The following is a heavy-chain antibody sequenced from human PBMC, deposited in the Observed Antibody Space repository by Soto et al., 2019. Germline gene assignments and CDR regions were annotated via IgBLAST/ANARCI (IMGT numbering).Heavy chain of an antibody. D-gene: IGHD3-9*01. J-gene: IGHJ6*03. CDR2: IDTTSNYI. CDR3: VRDIAQYFRSGYMDV. V-gene: IGHV3-21*01. Sequence: EVQLVESGGGLVKPGESLRLSCAASGFTFYSFSMNWVRQAAGRGPEWVSSIDTTSNYIYYADSVRGRFTISRDNAKASLYLQMYSLRAEDTAVYYCVRDIAQYFRSGYMDVWGRGTTVTVSS. CDR1: GFTFYSFS.